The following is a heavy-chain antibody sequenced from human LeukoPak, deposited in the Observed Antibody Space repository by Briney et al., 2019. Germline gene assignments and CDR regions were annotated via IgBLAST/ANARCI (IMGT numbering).Heavy chain of an antibody. CDR2: IYYSGST. J-gene: IGHJ4*02. D-gene: IGHD4-23*01. CDR1: GGSISSSSYY. V-gene: IGHV4-39*01. CDR3: ASEKTTVEYFDY. Sequence: SETRSLTCTVSGGSISSSSYYWGWIRQPPGKGLEWIGSIYYSGSTYYSPSLKSRVTISVDTSKNQFSLKLSSVTAADTAVYYCASEKTTVEYFDYWGQGTLITVSS.